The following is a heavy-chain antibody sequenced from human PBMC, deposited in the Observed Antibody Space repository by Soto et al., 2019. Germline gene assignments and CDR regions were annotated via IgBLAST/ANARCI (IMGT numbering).Heavy chain of an antibody. D-gene: IGHD5-18*01. Sequence: QVQLQESGPGLVKPSETLSLTCTVSGGSISSYYWSWIRQPPGKGLEWIGYIYYSGSTNYNPSLTSRVTISVDTSKNQFSLKLSSVTAADTAVYYCARRRYSYLDYWGQGTLVTVSS. CDR2: IYYSGST. V-gene: IGHV4-59*08. CDR1: GGSISSYY. CDR3: ARRRYSYLDY. J-gene: IGHJ4*02.